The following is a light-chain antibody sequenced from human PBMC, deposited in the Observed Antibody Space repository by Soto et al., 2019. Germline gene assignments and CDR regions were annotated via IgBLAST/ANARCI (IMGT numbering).Light chain of an antibody. CDR1: SSDVGAYNS. Sequence: QSALTQPPSASGSPGQSVTISCTGTSSDVGAYNSVSWYQHYPGKAPKLLIYEVSKRPSGVPDRFSGSKSGNTASLTVSGLQAEDEADYYCSSYAGATNLVFVGGTKLTVL. CDR3: SSYAGATNLV. CDR2: EVS. J-gene: IGLJ2*01. V-gene: IGLV2-8*01.